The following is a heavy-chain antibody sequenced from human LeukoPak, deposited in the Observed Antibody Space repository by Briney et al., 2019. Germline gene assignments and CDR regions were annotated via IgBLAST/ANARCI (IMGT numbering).Heavy chain of an antibody. CDR2: IYSGGST. CDR1: GFTAGSNY. CDR3: ARALRDAFDI. J-gene: IGHJ3*02. V-gene: IGHV3-53*01. Sequence: PGGSLRLSCAASGFTAGSNYMSWVRQAPGKGLEWVSVIYSGGSTYYADSVKGRFTISRDNSKNTLYLQMNSLRAEDTAVYYCARALRDAFDIWGQGTMVTVSS.